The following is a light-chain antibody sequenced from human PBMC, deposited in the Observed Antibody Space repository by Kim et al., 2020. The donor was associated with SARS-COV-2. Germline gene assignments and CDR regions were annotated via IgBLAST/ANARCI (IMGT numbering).Light chain of an antibody. CDR3: CAYAGSETYV. V-gene: IGLV2-11*01. Sequence: GQSVAISCTGTSSDVGAYNYVSWYQQHPGKAPKLMIYDVSKRPSGVPDRFSGSKSGNTASLTISGLQAEDEADYYCCAYAGSETYVFGSGTKVTVL. J-gene: IGLJ1*01. CDR2: DVS. CDR1: SSDVGAYNY.